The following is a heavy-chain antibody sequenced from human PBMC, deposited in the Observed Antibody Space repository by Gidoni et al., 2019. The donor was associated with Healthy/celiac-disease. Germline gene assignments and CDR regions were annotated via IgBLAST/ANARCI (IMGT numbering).Heavy chain of an antibody. CDR1: GFSLSTSGMC. CDR2: IDWDDDK. Sequence: QVTLRESGPALVKPTQTLTLTCTFSGFSLSTSGMCVSWIRQPPGKALEWLALIDWDDDKYYSTSLKTRLTISKDTSKNQVVLTMTNMDPVDTATYYCARMDYSNYEIYYYGMDVWGQGTTVTVSS. CDR3: ARMDYSNYEIYYYGMDV. D-gene: IGHD4-4*01. V-gene: IGHV2-70*01. J-gene: IGHJ6*02.